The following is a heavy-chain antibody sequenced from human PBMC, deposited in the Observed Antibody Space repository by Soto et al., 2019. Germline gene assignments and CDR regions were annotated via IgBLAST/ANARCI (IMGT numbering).Heavy chain of an antibody. CDR2: IIPIFGTA. D-gene: IGHD2-15*01. J-gene: IGHJ4*02. CDR3: ASSIPCSGGSCYFAYFDY. CDR1: GGTFSSYA. Sequence: QVQLVQSGAEVKKPGSSVKVSCKASGGTFSSYAISWVRQAPGQGLEWMGGIIPIFGTANYAQKFQGRVTITADESTSTAYMELSSLRSDDTAVYYCASSIPCSGGSCYFAYFDYWGQGTLVTVSS. V-gene: IGHV1-69*01.